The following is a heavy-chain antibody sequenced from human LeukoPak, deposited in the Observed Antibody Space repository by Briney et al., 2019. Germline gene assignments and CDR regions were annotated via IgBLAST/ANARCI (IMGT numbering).Heavy chain of an antibody. V-gene: IGHV3-11*01. CDR1: GFTFSDYY. Sequence: GGSLRLSCAASGFTFSDYYMSWIRQAPGKGLEWVSYISSSDSTIYYADSVKGRFTISRDNAKNSLYLQMNSLRAEDTAVYYCARDRGGYYDSSDLGYYYYGMDVWGQGTTVTVSS. J-gene: IGHJ6*02. D-gene: IGHD3-22*01. CDR2: ISSSDSTI. CDR3: ARDRGGYYDSSDLGYYYYGMDV.